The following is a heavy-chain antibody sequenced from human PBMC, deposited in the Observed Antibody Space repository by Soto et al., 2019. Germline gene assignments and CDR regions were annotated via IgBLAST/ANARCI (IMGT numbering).Heavy chain of an antibody. D-gene: IGHD6-19*01. J-gene: IGHJ6*02. Sequence: QLQLQESGPGLVKPSETLSLTCTVSGGSISSSSYYWGWIRQPPGKGLEWIGSIYYSGSTYYNPSLKSRVTISVDTSKNQFSLKLSSVTAADTAVYYCARHYQWLEGGYYYGMDVWGQGTTVTVSS. CDR1: GGSISSSSYY. V-gene: IGHV4-39*01. CDR3: ARHYQWLEGGYYYGMDV. CDR2: IYYSGST.